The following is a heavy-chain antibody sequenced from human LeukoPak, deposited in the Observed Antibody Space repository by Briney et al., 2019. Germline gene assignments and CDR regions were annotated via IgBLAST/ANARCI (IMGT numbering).Heavy chain of an antibody. CDR2: ISHDGSNK. CDR1: GFTFSSYA. J-gene: IGHJ4*02. V-gene: IGHV3-30*04. D-gene: IGHD6-13*01. Sequence: PGGSLRLSCAASGFTFSSYAMHWVRQAPGKGLEWVAVISHDGSNKYYADSVKGRFTISRDNSKNTLYQQMNSLRAEDTAVYYCGGTPYSSSLHYFDYWGQGTLVTVSS. CDR3: GGTPYSSSLHYFDY.